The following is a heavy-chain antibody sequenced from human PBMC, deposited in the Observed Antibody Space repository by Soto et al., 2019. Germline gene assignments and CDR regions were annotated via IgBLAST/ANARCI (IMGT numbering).Heavy chain of an antibody. CDR3: AKSYRVVAASPDY. D-gene: IGHD2-15*01. V-gene: IGHV3-9*01. CDR2: ISWNSASK. J-gene: IGHJ4*02. CDR1: GFTFNDYA. Sequence: EVQLVESGGGLVQPGRSLRLSCAASGFTFNDYAMHWVRQGPGKGLEWVSGISWNSASKGYADSVKGRFTISRDNAKKSLYLQINSLGVEDTALYDCAKSYRVVAASPDYWGQGTLVAVSP.